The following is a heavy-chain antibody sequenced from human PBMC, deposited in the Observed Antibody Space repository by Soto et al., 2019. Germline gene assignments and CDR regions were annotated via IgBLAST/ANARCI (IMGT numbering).Heavy chain of an antibody. CDR3: AATDFPSPGGGP. J-gene: IGHJ5*02. CDR1: GFNLLCFA. Sequence: MQLLQSGPKVQKPGTSVKVSCEASGFNLLCFAVQWVRQTRGQRLEWIGSVVVGSGNTNYAPNFQERVTIIIDMSINVAYMELFSMTSEDTAVYYCAATDFPSPGGGPWGQGTLVTVSS. D-gene: IGHD3-16*01. V-gene: IGHV1-58*01. CDR2: VVVGSGNT.